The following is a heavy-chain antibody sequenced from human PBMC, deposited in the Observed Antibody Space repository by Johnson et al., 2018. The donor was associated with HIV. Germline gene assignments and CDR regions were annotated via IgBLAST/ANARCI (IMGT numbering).Heavy chain of an antibody. CDR1: AFTVSDNY. V-gene: IGHV3-74*02. Sequence: VQLVESGGGVVQPGGSLRLSCAASAFTVSDNYLSWVRQAPGKGLEWVARINTAGGSTSYVDSVKGRFTVSRDNAKNTLYLQMNSLRAEDTAVYYCAKGASGSERRVAFDIWGQGTMVIVSS. CDR2: INTAGGST. D-gene: IGHD1-26*01. CDR3: AKGASGSERRVAFDI. J-gene: IGHJ3*02.